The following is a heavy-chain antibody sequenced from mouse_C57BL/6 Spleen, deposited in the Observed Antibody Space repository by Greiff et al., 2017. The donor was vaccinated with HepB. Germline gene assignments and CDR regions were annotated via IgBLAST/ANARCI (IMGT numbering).Heavy chain of an antibody. CDR3: ARSAYSSGAMDY. CDR2: IYPGDGDT. D-gene: IGHD2-10*01. Sequence: QVQLQQSGAELVKPGASVKISCKASGYAFSSYWMNWVKQRPGKGLEWIGQIYPGDGDTNYNGKFKGKATLTADKSSSTAYMQLSSLTSEDSAVYFCARSAYSSGAMDYWGQGTSVTVSS. CDR1: GYAFSSYW. V-gene: IGHV1-80*01. J-gene: IGHJ4*01.